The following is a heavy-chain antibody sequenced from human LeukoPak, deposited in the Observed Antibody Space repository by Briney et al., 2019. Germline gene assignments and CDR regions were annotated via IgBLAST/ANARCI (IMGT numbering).Heavy chain of an antibody. J-gene: IGHJ5*02. CDR1: GGSFSGYY. CDR3: ARGRSIAAALYWFDP. Sequence: SETLSLTCAVYGGSFSGYYWSWIRQPPGKGLEWIGEINHSGSTNYNPSLKSRVTISVDTSKNQFSLKLSSVTAADTAVYYCARGRSIAAALYWFDPWGQGTLVTVSP. CDR2: INHSGST. D-gene: IGHD6-13*01. V-gene: IGHV4-34*01.